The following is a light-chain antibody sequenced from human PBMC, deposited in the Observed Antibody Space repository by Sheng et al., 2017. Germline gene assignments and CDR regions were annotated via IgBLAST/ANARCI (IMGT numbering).Light chain of an antibody. Sequence: EIVLTQSPATLSLSPGERATLSCRASQSVYSYLAWYQQKPGQAPRLLIYDASNRATGIPARFSGSGSGTDFTLTISSLDSEDFAVYYCQQRTNWPITFGQGTRLEIK. V-gene: IGKV3-11*01. CDR2: DAS. CDR3: QQRTNWPIT. J-gene: IGKJ5*01. CDR1: QSVYSY.